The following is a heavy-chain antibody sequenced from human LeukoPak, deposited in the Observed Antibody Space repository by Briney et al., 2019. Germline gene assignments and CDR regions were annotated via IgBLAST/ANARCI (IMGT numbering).Heavy chain of an antibody. CDR2: INSSVNTI. V-gene: IGHV3-48*03. J-gene: IGHJ4*02. CDR1: GFTLSSYE. Sequence: PGGSLRLSCAASGFTLSSYEMKWVRQAPGKGGEGVAYINSSVNTIYYAYSVNPLFPISRHNAKNSLYLQMNTLRAEDTAVYYCARSTLNGSSSWPYFDYWGQGTLVTVSS. D-gene: IGHD6-13*01. CDR3: ARSTLNGSSSWPYFDY.